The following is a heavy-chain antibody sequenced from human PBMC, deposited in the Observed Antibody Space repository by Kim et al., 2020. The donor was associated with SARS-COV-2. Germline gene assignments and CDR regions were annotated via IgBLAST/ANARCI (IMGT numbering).Heavy chain of an antibody. D-gene: IGHD7-27*01. Sequence: GSNKDYAESVKGRFTISRDNSKNTLYLQMNSLRAEDTAVYYCARALGIDYWGQGTLVTVSS. J-gene: IGHJ4*02. CDR2: GSNK. V-gene: IGHV3-33*01. CDR3: ARALGIDY.